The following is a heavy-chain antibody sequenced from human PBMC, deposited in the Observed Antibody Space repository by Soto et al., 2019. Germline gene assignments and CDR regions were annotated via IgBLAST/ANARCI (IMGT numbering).Heavy chain of an antibody. J-gene: IGHJ6*02. D-gene: IGHD2-8*01. CDR1: GYTFSRYG. CDR3: AKNGQPPYYYYGMDV. Sequence: ASVKVDCKASGYTFSRYGISWVRQAPGQGLEWMGWVSGYNGDTKYAQKVQGRVTMTIDTSTYTAYMELRSLTSDDTAKYYCAKNGQPPYYYYGMDVWGQGTTVTVSS. CDR2: VSGYNGDT. V-gene: IGHV1-18*01.